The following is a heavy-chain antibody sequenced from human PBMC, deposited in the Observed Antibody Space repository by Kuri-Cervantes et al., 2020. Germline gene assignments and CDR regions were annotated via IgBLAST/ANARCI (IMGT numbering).Heavy chain of an antibody. CDR2: INHSGST. V-gene: IGHV4-34*01. Sequence: SETLSLTCTVYGGSFSGYYWSWIRQPPGKGLEWIGEINHSGSTNYNPSLKSRVTISVDTSKNQFSLKLSSVTAADTAVYYCARRRERAYFDYWGQGTLVTVSS. CDR3: ARRRERAYFDY. CDR1: GGSFSGYY. J-gene: IGHJ4*02.